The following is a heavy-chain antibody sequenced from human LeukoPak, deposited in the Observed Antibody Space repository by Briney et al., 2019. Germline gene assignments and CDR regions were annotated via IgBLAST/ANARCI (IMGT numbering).Heavy chain of an antibody. V-gene: IGHV3-43*02. CDR2: ISRDAAST. CDR1: GFTFGDYA. D-gene: IGHD3-10*01. Sequence: GGSLRLSCAVSGFTFGDYAMQWVRQAPGKGLEWVSLISRDAASTYYADSVKGRFTTSRDNSKKSLVLQMNSLRSEDTALYYCAKSHYYGSGSPPYHHYVMDVWGQGTTVIVSS. CDR3: AKSHYYGSGSPPYHHYVMDV. J-gene: IGHJ6*02.